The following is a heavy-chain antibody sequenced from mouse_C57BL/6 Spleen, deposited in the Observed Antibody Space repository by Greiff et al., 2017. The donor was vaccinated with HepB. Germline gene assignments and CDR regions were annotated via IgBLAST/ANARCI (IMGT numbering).Heavy chain of an antibody. Sequence: EVKLQESGPGLVKPSQSLSLTCSVTGYSITSGYYWNWIRQFPGNKLEWMGYISYDGSNNYNPSLNNRISITRDTSKNQFFLKLNSVTTEDTATYYCAREVDYALFDYWGQGTTLTVSS. V-gene: IGHV3-6*01. D-gene: IGHD2-4*01. J-gene: IGHJ2*01. CDR1: GYSITSGYY. CDR2: ISYDGSN. CDR3: AREVDYALFDY.